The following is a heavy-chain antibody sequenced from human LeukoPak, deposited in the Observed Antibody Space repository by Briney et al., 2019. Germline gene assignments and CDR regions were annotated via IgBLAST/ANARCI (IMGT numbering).Heavy chain of an antibody. CDR2: INPNSGGT. V-gene: IGHV1-2*02. CDR3: ATVHTPARIYYYYGMDV. J-gene: IGHJ6*02. Sequence: GASVKVSCKASGYTFTGYYMHWVRQAPGQGLEWMGWINPNSGGTNYAQKFQGRVTMTRDTSISTAYMELSSLRSEDTAVYYCATVHTPARIYYYYGMDVWGQGTTVTVSS. D-gene: IGHD2-2*02. CDR1: GYTFTGYY.